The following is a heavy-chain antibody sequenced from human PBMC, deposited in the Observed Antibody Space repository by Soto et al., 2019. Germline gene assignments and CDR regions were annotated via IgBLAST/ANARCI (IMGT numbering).Heavy chain of an antibody. CDR2: ISYHGRDK. CDR1: GFTFSNYG. D-gene: IGHD4-17*01. J-gene: IGHJ4*02. CDR3: AKDHLMTTVTTVGY. V-gene: IGHV3-30*18. Sequence: QVQLVESGGGVVQPGRSLSLSCAASGFTFSNYGMHWVRQAPGTGLEWVAVISYHGRDKYYADSVKGRFTISRDNSKNTLYLEMNSLRAEATAVYYCAKDHLMTTVTTVGYWAQGTLVTVSS.